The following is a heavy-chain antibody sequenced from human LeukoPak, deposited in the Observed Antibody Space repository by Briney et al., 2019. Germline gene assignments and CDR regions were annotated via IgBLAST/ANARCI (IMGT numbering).Heavy chain of an antibody. Sequence: GGSLRLSCEASAFTFSNYWMHWVRQAPGKGLVWVSRINTDGSTTTYADSVEGRFTISRDNAKNTLYLQMNSLRADDTAMYYCVKDRVRCGSSSCYGKIGVFDIWGQGTVVTVSS. CDR3: VKDRVRCGSSSCYGKIGVFDI. CDR1: AFTFSNYW. V-gene: IGHV3-74*01. D-gene: IGHD2-2*01. J-gene: IGHJ3*02. CDR2: INTDGSTT.